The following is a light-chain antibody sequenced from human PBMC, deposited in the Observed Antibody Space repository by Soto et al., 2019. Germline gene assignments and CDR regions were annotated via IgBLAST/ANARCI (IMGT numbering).Light chain of an antibody. CDR1: QSVNSW. J-gene: IGKJ1*01. CDR2: DAS. Sequence: DIQMTQSPSTLSASVGDRVTITCRASQSVNSWLAWYQQRPGKAPKLLIYDASTLESGVPSRFSGSGSGTEFTLTVTSLQPEDFATYFCQQYDKYSTFGHGTKVDIK. CDR3: QQYDKYST. V-gene: IGKV1-5*01.